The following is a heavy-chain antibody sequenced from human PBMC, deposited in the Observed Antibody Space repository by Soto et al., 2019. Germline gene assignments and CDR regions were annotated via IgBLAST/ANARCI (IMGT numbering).Heavy chain of an antibody. V-gene: IGHV1-8*01. Sequence: QVQLVQSGAEVKTPGASVKVSCKASGYTFATYDMNWVRQAPGQGLEWMGWMNPNSGNTGYAQKFHXSIXLTRDTALSVAHMELSSLRNEDTAVYYCARSDGYNFNWLDSWGQGTLVTVSA. CDR1: GYTFATYD. CDR3: ARSDGYNFNWLDS. D-gene: IGHD2-21*01. CDR2: MNPNSGNT. J-gene: IGHJ5*01.